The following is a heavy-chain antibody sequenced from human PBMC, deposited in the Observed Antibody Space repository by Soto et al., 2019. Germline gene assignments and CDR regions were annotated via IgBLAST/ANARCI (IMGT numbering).Heavy chain of an antibody. CDR3: AKVPRAVAGFGADY. CDR2: ISFDGGNK. D-gene: IGHD6-19*01. CDR1: GFIFSSYG. V-gene: IGHV3-30*18. Sequence: QVQLVESGGGGVQPGRSLRLSCAASGFIFSSYGMHWVRQAPGKGLEWVAVISFDGGNKYYADSVKGRFTISRDNSKNTLYLQMNRLRAEDTAVYYCAKVPRAVAGFGADYWGQGTLVTVSS. J-gene: IGHJ4*02.